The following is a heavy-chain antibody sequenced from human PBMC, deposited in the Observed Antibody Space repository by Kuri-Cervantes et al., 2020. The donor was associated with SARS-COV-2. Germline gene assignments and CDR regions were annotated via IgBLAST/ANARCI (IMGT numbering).Heavy chain of an antibody. V-gene: IGHV4-61*10. Sequence: SETLSLTCTVSGGSISSGSYYWSWIRQPAGKGLEWIGYIYTSGSTNYNPSLKSRVTISVDTSKNQFSLKLSSVSAADTAVYYCARAQLERRSRPGSSYMDVWGKGTTVTVSS. CDR3: ARAQLERRSRPGSSYMDV. D-gene: IGHD1-1*01. CDR1: GGSISSGSYY. J-gene: IGHJ6*03. CDR2: IYTSGST.